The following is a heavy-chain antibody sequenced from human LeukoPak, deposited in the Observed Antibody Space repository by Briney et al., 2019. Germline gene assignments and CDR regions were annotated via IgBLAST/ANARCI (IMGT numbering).Heavy chain of an antibody. J-gene: IGHJ4*02. CDR2: IKHNGDEL. CDR3: ARELRTFDS. V-gene: IGHV3-7*01. CDR1: GFTFSSCW. D-gene: IGHD3-16*01. Sequence: GGSLRLSCAASGFTFSSCWMTWVRQAPGKGLEWVANIKHNGDELNYVDSVEDRFTISRDNAKNSLYLHMTGLRAEDTAVYYCARELRTFDSWGQGTLVTVSS.